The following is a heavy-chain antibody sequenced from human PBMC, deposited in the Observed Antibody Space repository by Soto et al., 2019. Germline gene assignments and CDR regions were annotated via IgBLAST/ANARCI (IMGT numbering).Heavy chain of an antibody. J-gene: IGHJ5*02. D-gene: IGHD3-10*01. V-gene: IGHV3-73*01. CDR2: IRGKANSYAT. CDR3: TRLPNDYHDSAFYNWFDP. Sequence: EVQLVESGGGLVQPGGSLTLSCAASGFTFSGSAMHWVRQASGNGLEWVGRIRGKANSYATAYAASVKGRCTISRDDSTNTAYLQINHLKTGDAAVYYCTRLPNDYHDSAFYNWFDPWGQGTLVTVSS. CDR1: GFTFSGSA.